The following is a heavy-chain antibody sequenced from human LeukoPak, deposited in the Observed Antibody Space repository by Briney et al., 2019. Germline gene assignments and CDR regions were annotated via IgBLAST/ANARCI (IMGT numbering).Heavy chain of an antibody. CDR3: ARDIVVVVAATLSYYYGMDV. Sequence: ASVKVSCKASGYTFTSYYMHWVRQAPGQGLEWMGIIKPSGGSTSYAQKFQGRVTMTRDTSTSTVYMELSSLRSEDTAVYYCARDIVVVVAATLSYYYGMDVWGQGTTVTVSS. CDR1: GYTFTSYY. J-gene: IGHJ6*02. D-gene: IGHD2-15*01. V-gene: IGHV1-46*01. CDR2: IKPSGGST.